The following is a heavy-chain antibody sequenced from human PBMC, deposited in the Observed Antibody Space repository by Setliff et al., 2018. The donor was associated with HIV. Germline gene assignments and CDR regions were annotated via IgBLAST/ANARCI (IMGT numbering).Heavy chain of an antibody. V-gene: IGHV4-61*09. Sequence: SETLSLTCTVSGGSISSGSYYWSWIRQPAGKGLEWIGHIYTSGSTNYNPSLKSRVTISVDTSKNQFSLKLRSVTASDTAVYYCAREGVPAAVMWFDPWGQGTLVTVS. CDR3: AREGVPAAVMWFDP. D-gene: IGHD2-2*01. J-gene: IGHJ5*02. CDR2: IYTSGST. CDR1: GGSISSGSYY.